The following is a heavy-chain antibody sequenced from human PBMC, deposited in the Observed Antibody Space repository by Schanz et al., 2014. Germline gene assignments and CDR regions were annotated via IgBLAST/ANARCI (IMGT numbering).Heavy chain of an antibody. J-gene: IGHJ4*02. CDR2: IGSSSSRI. D-gene: IGHD1-26*01. CDR1: GFTFSIYA. Sequence: EVQLVESGGGLIQPGGSLRLSCSASGFTFSIYAMHWVRQAPGKGLEWISYIGSSSSRIDHADSVKGRFTISRDNAKNTLYLQMNSLRAEDTGLYFCARGGSGSHYRLDYWGQGTLVTVSS. V-gene: IGHV3-48*04. CDR3: ARGGSGSHYRLDY.